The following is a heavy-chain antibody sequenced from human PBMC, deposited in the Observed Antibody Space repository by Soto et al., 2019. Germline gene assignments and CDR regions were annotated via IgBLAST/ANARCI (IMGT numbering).Heavy chain of an antibody. V-gene: IGHV4-31*03. CDR1: GGSITTGGYF. CDR3: ARVVSGSNFDY. Sequence: QVQLQESGPGLVKASQTLSLTCTFSGGSITTGGYFWSWIRQHPGKGLEWIGYIYYSGTTRYNPSLQSRVTISVETSKNQFSLKLSSVTAADTAVYYCARVVSGSNFDYWGQGTLVTVSS. D-gene: IGHD1-26*01. J-gene: IGHJ4*02. CDR2: IYYSGTT.